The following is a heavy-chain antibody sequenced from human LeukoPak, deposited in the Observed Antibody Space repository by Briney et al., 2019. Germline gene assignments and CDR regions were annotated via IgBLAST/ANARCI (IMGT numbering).Heavy chain of an antibody. CDR3: AREARMVRGVSGGFDY. CDR2: IYYSGST. V-gene: IGHV4-59*01. CDR1: GGSISSYY. J-gene: IGHJ4*02. D-gene: IGHD3-10*01. Sequence: SETLSLTCTVSGGSISSYYWSWIRQPPGKGLEWIGYIYYSGSTNYNPSLKSRVTISVDTSKNQFSLKLSSVTAADTAVYYCAREARMVRGVSGGFDYWGQGTLVTVSS.